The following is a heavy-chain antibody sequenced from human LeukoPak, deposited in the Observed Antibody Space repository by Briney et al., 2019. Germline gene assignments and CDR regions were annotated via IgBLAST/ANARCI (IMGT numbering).Heavy chain of an antibody. V-gene: IGHV1-2*02. D-gene: IGHD3-22*01. CDR2: INPNSGGT. CDR1: GYTFTGYY. CDR3: ARDYYDSSGSDAFDI. J-gene: IGHJ3*02. Sequence: ASVKVSCKASGYTFTGYYMHWVRQAPGQGLEWMGWINPNSGGTNYAQKFQGRVTMTRDTSISTAYMELSRLRSDDTAVYYRARDYYDSSGSDAFDIWGQGTMVTVSS.